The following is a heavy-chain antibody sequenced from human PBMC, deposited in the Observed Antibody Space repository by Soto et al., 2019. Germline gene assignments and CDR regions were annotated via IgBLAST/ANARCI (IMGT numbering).Heavy chain of an antibody. CDR1: GFPFSSYA. V-gene: IGHV3-23*01. Sequence: GGSLRLSCAASGFPFSSYAMSLVRQAPGKGLEWVSAISGSGGSTYYADSVKGRFTISRDNSKNTLYLQMKSLRAEDTAVYYCANKGALQLRSGFDYWGQGTLLTVSS. J-gene: IGHJ4*02. D-gene: IGHD5-18*01. CDR3: ANKGALQLRSGFDY. CDR2: ISGSGGST.